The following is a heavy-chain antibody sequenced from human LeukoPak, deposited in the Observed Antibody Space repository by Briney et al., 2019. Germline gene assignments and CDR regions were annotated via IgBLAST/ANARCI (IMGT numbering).Heavy chain of an antibody. V-gene: IGHV4-34*01. Sequence: PSETLSLTCAVYGGSFSGYYWSWIRQPPGKGLEWIGEINHSGSTNYNPSLKSRVTISVDTSKNQFSLKLSSGTAADTAVYYCARSIFGVVIPYYYYYRDVWGKGTTVTV. J-gene: IGHJ6*03. CDR3: ARSIFGVVIPYYYYYRDV. CDR2: INHSGST. CDR1: GGSFSGYY. D-gene: IGHD3-3*01.